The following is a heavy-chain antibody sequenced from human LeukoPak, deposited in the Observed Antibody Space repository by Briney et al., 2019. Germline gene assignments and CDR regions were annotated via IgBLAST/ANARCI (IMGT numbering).Heavy chain of an antibody. CDR1: GFTFSSYA. J-gene: IGHJ3*02. CDR2: IYHSGNT. CDR3: ARGPGYPEAFDI. Sequence: GGSLRLSCAASGFTFSSYAMSWVRQAPGKGLEWVSVIYHSGNTDYADSVKGRFTISRDNSKNTVYLQMSSLRAEDTAVYYCARGPGYPEAFDIWGQGTMVTVSS. D-gene: IGHD5-18*01. V-gene: IGHV3-23*05.